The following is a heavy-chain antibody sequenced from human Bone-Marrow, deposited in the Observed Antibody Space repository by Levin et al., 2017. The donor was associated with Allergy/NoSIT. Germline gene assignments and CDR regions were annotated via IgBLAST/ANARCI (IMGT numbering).Heavy chain of an antibody. CDR1: GYTFTSYY. CDR2: INPSGGST. D-gene: IGHD2-8*01. Sequence: GASVKVSCKASGYTFTSYYMHWVRQAPGQGLEWMGIINPSGGSTSYAQKFQGRVTMTRDTSTSTVYMELSSLRSEDTAVYYCARVYCTNGVCYGDRGFDYWGQGTLVTVSS. V-gene: IGHV1-46*01. CDR3: ARVYCTNGVCYGDRGFDY. J-gene: IGHJ4*02.